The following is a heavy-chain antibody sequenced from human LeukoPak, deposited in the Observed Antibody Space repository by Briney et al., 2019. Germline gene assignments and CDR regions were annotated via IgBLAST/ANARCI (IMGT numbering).Heavy chain of an antibody. J-gene: IGHJ6*03. CDR2: IYYSGST. Sequence: PSETLSLTCAVYGGSFSGYYWSWIRQPPGKGLEWIGYIYYSGSTNYNPSLKSRVTISVDTSKNQFSLKLSSVTAADTAVYYCARHGLNWNDGYYYMDVWGKGTTVTVSS. CDR1: GGSFSGYY. D-gene: IGHD1-1*01. V-gene: IGHV4-59*01. CDR3: ARHGLNWNDGYYYMDV.